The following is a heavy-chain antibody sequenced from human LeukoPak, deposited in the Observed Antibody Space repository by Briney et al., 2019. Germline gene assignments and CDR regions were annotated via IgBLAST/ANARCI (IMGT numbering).Heavy chain of an antibody. CDR1: GGSFSGYY. Sequence: PSETLSLTCAVYGGSFSGYYWSWIRQPPGKGLEWIGEINHSGSTNYNPSLKSRVTISVDTSKNQFSLKLSSVTAADTAVYYCARGFGSSGRFDPWGQGTLVTVSS. D-gene: IGHD6-19*01. V-gene: IGHV4-34*01. J-gene: IGHJ5*02. CDR3: ARGFGSSGRFDP. CDR2: INHSGST.